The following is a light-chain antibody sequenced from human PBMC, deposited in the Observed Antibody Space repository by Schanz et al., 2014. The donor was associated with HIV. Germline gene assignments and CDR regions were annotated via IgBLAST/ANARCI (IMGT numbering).Light chain of an antibody. CDR3: QQYGSSPKT. CDR2: GAS. J-gene: IGKJ1*01. Sequence: EIVLTQSPGTLSLSPGERATLSCRASQSVSSSYLAWYQQKPGQAPRLLIYGASRRATGIPDRFSGSGSGTDFTLTISSLQSEDFAVYYCQQYGSSPKTFGQGTKVEIK. CDR1: QSVSSSY. V-gene: IGKV3-20*01.